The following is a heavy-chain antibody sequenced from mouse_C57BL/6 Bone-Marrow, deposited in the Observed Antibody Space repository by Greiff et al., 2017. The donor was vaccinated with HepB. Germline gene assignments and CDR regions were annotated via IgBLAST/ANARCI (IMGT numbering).Heavy chain of an antibody. V-gene: IGHV1-69*01. D-gene: IGHD4-1*02. Sequence: QVQLQQPGAELVMPGASVKLSCKASGYTFTSYWMHWVKQRPGQGLEWIREIDPSDSYTNYNQKFKGKSTLTVDKSSSTAYMQLSSLTSEDSAVYYCASSNWDDYAMDYWGQGTSVTVSS. CDR2: IDPSDSYT. J-gene: IGHJ4*01. CDR1: GYTFTSYW. CDR3: ASSNWDDYAMDY.